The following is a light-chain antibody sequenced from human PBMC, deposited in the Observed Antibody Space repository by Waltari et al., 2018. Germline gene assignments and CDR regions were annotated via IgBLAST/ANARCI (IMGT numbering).Light chain of an antibody. CDR3: QQSYDIRS. Sequence: EIVLTQSPGTLSLSPGERATLSCRASQSIDNLYIAWYQQKPGKAPKLLIYAASILQSGVSSRFIGSGSGTEFTLTINSLQPEYSGSYYCQQSYDIRSFGQGTTVEI. V-gene: IGKV3-20*01. CDR1: QSIDNLY. J-gene: IGKJ1*01. CDR2: AAS.